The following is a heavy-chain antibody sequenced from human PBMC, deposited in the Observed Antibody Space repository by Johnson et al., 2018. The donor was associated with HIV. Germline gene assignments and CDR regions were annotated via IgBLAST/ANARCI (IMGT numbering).Heavy chain of an antibody. V-gene: IGHV3-30*04. D-gene: IGHD6-19*01. CDR1: GFTFSSYA. CDR2: ISYDGSNK. J-gene: IGHJ3*02. CDR3: ARDRDYLQAVAGPSDAFDI. Sequence: EQLVESGGGVVQPGRSLRLSCAASGFTFSSYAMHWVRQAPGKGLEWVAVISYDGSNKYYADSVKGRFTISRDNSKNTLYLQMNSLRAEDTAVYYCARDRDYLQAVAGPSDAFDIWGQGTMVTVSS.